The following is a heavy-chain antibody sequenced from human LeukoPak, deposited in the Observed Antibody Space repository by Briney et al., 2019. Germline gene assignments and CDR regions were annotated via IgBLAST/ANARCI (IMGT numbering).Heavy chain of an antibody. V-gene: IGHV1-46*01. J-gene: IGHJ4*02. CDR3: AKVGGIAARRNYFDY. CDR1: GYTFTSYY. D-gene: IGHD6-6*01. CDR2: INPSGGST. Sequence: ASVKVSCKASGYTFTSYYMHWVRQAPGQGLEWMGIINPSGGSTSYAQKFQGRVTMTRETSTSTVYMELISLRAEDTAVYYCAKVGGIAARRNYFDYWGQGTLVTVSS.